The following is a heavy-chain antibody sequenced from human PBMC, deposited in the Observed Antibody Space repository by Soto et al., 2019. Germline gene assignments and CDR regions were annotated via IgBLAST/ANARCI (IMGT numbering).Heavy chain of an antibody. Sequence: GSLRLSCAASGFTFSSYAMSRVRQAPGKGLEWVSAISGSGGSTYYADSVKGRFTISRDNSKNTLYLQMNSLRAEDTAVYYCAKDPGSSGYYYPFDYWGQGTLVTVSS. CDR2: ISGSGGST. CDR1: GFTFSSYA. D-gene: IGHD3-22*01. V-gene: IGHV3-23*01. CDR3: AKDPGSSGYYYPFDY. J-gene: IGHJ4*02.